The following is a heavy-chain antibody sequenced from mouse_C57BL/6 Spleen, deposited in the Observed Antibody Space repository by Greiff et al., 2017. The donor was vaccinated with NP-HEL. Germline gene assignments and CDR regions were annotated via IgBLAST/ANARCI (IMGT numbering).Heavy chain of an antibody. CDR2: IYPRDGST. V-gene: IGHV1-85*01. J-gene: IGHJ2*01. CDR3: ARNRVTTVVANFDY. CDR1: GYTFTSYD. Sequence: VQGVASGPELVKPGASVKLSCKASGYTFTSYDINTVKQRPGQRLEWIGWIYPRDGSTKYNEKFKGKATLTVDTSSSTAYMELHSLTSEDAAVYVGARNRVTTVVANFDYWGQGTTLTVSS. D-gene: IGHD1-1*01.